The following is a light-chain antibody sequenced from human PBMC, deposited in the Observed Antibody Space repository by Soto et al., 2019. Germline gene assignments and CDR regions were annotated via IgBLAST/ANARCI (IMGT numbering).Light chain of an antibody. CDR3: QQYHYWPSRT. Sequence: VMTQSPATLSVSPGERATLSCRARQSVTTNLAWYQQKPGQAPRLLIYGASTRAANIPARFSGSGSGTEFTLTISRRQYEDFAVYYCQQYHYWPSRTFGEGTKVEIK. J-gene: IGKJ1*01. CDR2: GAS. V-gene: IGKV3-15*01. CDR1: QSVTTN.